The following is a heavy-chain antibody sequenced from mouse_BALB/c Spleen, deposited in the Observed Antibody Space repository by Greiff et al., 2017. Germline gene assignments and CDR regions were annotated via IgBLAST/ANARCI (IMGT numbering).Heavy chain of an antibody. V-gene: IGHV2-3*01. Sequence: VQLVESGPGLVAPSQSLSITCTVSGFSLTSYGVSWVRRPLGKGLEWLGVIWGDGSTNYYTALISRLSISKDNSKSQVFLQLNSQQPDDTATYYCAKPNDYGNYWSDYYAMDYWGQGTSVTVSS. D-gene: IGHD2-1*01. J-gene: IGHJ4*01. CDR2: IWGDGST. CDR3: AKPNDYGNYWSDYYAMDY. CDR1: GFSLTSYG.